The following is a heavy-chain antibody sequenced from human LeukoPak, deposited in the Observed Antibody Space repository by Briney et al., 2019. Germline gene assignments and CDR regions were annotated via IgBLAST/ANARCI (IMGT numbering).Heavy chain of an antibody. CDR2: LYSGGST. D-gene: IGHD6-19*01. V-gene: IGHV3-53*01. J-gene: IGHJ4*02. CDR1: GFTVSSNY. CDR3: ARELAMAGTFDY. Sequence: PGGSLRLSCAASGFTVSSNYMSWVRQAPGKGPEWVSALYSGGSTYYADSVEGRFTISRDNSKNTLYLHLNNLRAEDTAVYYCARELAMAGTFDYWGQGTLVTVSS.